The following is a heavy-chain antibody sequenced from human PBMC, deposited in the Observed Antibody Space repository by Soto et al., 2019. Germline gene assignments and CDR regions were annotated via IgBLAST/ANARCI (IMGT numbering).Heavy chain of an antibody. CDR3: ARGDFDWLLYFDY. CDR1: GGSISSDY. J-gene: IGHJ4*02. Sequence: SETLSLTCTVSGGSISSDYWSWIRQPPGQGLEWIGYIYYSGNTKYNSSLESRVTISVDTSKNQFSLKLSSVTAADTAVYYCARGDFDWLLYFDYWGQGTLVTV. V-gene: IGHV4-59*01. CDR2: IYYSGNT. D-gene: IGHD3-9*01.